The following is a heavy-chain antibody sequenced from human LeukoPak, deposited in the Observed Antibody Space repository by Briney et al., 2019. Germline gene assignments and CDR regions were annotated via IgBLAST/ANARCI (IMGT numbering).Heavy chain of an antibody. Sequence: GGSLRLSCAASGFTFSSYWMSWVRQDPGKGLEWVANIKQDGSEKYYADSVKGRFTISRDNAKNSLYLQMNSLRAEDTAVYYCARRMIRDYYYMDVWGKGTTVTISS. CDR3: ARRMIRDYYYMDV. V-gene: IGHV3-7*01. D-gene: IGHD3-22*01. CDR1: GFTFSSYW. J-gene: IGHJ6*03. CDR2: IKQDGSEK.